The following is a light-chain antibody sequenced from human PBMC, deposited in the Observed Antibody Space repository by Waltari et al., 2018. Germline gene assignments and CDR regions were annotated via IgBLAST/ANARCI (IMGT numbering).Light chain of an antibody. V-gene: IGLV2-23*02. Sequence: QSALTQPASVSGSPGQSITIFCSGTSSDVGYYNLVSWYQQHPGKAPTVIIYEVTKRPSGVSNGVSGSKSGNTASLTISGLQAEDEAEYFCCSFAGSVTFVVFGGGTKVTVL. CDR1: SSDVGYYNL. CDR3: CSFAGSVTFVV. CDR2: EVT. J-gene: IGLJ2*01.